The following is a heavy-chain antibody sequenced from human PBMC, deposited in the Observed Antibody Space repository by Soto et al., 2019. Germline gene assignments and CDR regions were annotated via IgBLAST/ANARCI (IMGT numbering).Heavy chain of an antibody. Sequence: SETLSLTCAVSGGSFTSNNWWTWVRQPPGQGLEWIGEIYRTGSTNYNPSLKSRVTISLDKSENQFSLKVTSLTAANTAVYYCATRDPGTSVDYWGQGTLVTVSS. CDR1: GGSFTSNNW. V-gene: IGHV4-4*02. J-gene: IGHJ4*02. CDR2: IYRTGST. D-gene: IGHD1-7*01. CDR3: ATRDPGTSVDY.